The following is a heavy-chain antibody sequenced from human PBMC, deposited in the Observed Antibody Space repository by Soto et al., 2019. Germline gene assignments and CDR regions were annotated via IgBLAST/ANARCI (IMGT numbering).Heavy chain of an antibody. D-gene: IGHD5-12*01. CDR2: IIPIFGTA. Sequence: SVKVSCKASGGTFSSYAISWVRQAPGQGLEWMGGIIPIFGTANYAQKFQGRVTITADESTSTAYMELSSLRSEDTAVYYSARPRIGVATIDGGYDAFDIWGQGTMVTVSS. J-gene: IGHJ3*02. CDR1: GGTFSSYA. V-gene: IGHV1-69*13. CDR3: ARPRIGVATIDGGYDAFDI.